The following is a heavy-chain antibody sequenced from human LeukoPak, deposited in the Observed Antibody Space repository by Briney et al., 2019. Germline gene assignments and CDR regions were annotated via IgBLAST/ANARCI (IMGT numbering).Heavy chain of an antibody. J-gene: IGHJ3*02. CDR2: IYSGGST. CDR3: AREPTGYSSGWSDAFDI. CDR1: GFTFSSYA. Sequence: GGSLRLSCAASGFTFSSYAMSWVRQAPGKGLEWVSVIYSGGSTYYADSVKGRFTISRDNSKNTLYLQMNSLRAEDTAVYYCAREPTGYSSGWSDAFDIWGQGTMVTVSS. V-gene: IGHV3-66*01. D-gene: IGHD6-19*01.